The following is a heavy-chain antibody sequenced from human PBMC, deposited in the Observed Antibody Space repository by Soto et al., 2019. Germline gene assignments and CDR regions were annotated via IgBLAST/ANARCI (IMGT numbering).Heavy chain of an antibody. V-gene: IGHV3-23*01. D-gene: IGHD3-3*01. CDR1: GFTFSSYA. CDR2: ISGSGGST. Sequence: PGGSLRLSCAASGFTFSSYAMSWVRQAPGKGLEWVSAISGSGGSTYYADSVKGRFTISRDNSKNTLYLQMNSLRAEDTAVYYCAKDTGYDFWSGWSFGGQGTLVTVSS. J-gene: IGHJ4*02. CDR3: AKDTGYDFWSGWSF.